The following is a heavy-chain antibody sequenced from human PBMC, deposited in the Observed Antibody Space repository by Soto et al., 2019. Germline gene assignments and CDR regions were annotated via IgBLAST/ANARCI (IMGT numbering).Heavy chain of an antibody. CDR1: GFTFSSYA. V-gene: IGHV3-30*18. CDR3: AKGGYYDMLTGIGPFDY. Sequence: QVQLVESGGGVVQPGRSLRLSCAASGFTFSSYAMHWVRQAPGKGLEWVAFISYDGGKPYYADSVKGRFTISRDSSKNTVYLQMNSQRPEDTALYYCAKGGYYDMLTGIGPFDYWGQGTLVTVSS. J-gene: IGHJ4*02. D-gene: IGHD3-9*01. CDR2: ISYDGGKP.